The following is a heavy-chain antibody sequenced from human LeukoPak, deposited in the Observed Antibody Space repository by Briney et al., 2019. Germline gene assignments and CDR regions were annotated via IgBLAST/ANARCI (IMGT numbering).Heavy chain of an antibody. J-gene: IGHJ4*02. CDR2: INHSGST. V-gene: IGHV4-34*01. CDR1: GGSFSGYY. CDR3: ATGDGYCDGGTCYSYFDY. Sequence: KPSETLSLTCAVYGGSFSGYYWSWIRQPPGKGLEWIGEINHSGSTNYNPSLKSRVTISVDTSKNQFSLKLGSVTAADTAVYYCATGDGYCDGGTCYSYFDYWGQGTLVTVSS. D-gene: IGHD2-15*01.